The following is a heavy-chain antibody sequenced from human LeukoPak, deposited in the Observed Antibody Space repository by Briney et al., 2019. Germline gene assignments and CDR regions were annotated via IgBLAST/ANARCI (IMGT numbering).Heavy chain of an antibody. J-gene: IGHJ5*02. D-gene: IGHD2-15*01. CDR3: TRDRGTYNWFDP. Sequence: GGSLRLPCAASGFTFSGSAVHWVRQSSGKGLEWVGHIDKKDNLYATAYAESVKGRVTISRDDSKDTAFLHMDSLKTEDTALYYCTRDRGTYNWFDPWGQGTLVTVSS. CDR2: IDKKDNLYAT. CDR1: GFTFSGSA. V-gene: IGHV3-73*01.